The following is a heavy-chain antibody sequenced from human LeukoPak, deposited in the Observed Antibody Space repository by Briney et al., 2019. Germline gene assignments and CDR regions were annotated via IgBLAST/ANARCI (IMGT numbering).Heavy chain of an antibody. J-gene: IGHJ4*01. CDR3: SSAATLAGPFDF. CDR1: RFIVSSNY. D-gene: IGHD6-13*01. Sequence: GGSLRLSCAASRFIVSSNYMSWVRQAPGKGLEWVSTIYSGGSTYYADSVKGRFTISRDNSQNTLYLQMNSLRAEDTALYYCSSAATLAGPFDFWGQGTLVTVSA. V-gene: IGHV3-53*01. CDR2: IYSGGST.